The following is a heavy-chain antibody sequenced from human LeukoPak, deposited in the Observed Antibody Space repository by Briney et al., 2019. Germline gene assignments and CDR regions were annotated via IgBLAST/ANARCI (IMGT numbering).Heavy chain of an antibody. CDR3: ARLSPFGYYDSSGYPFDY. Sequence: PSETLPLTCTVSDDSIRTNTYYWGWIRQPPGKGLEWIGSIYYSGSTYYNLSLKSRVTISVDTSKKQFSLKLSSVTAADTAVYYCARLSPFGYYDSSGYPFDYWGQGTLVTVSS. CDR2: IYYSGST. CDR1: DDSIRTNTYY. D-gene: IGHD3-22*01. J-gene: IGHJ4*02. V-gene: IGHV4-39*01.